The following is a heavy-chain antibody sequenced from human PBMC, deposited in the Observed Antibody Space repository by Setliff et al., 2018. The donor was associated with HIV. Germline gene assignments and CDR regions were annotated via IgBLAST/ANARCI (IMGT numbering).Heavy chain of an antibody. Sequence: PSETLSLTCAVYGGSFSGYCWSWIRQPPGKGLEWIGEINHSGRTKYNPSLKSRVTTSVDTSKNQFSLRLSSVTAADTAVYYCARGRWDRRYYDSSGYVYGMDVWGQGTTVTVSS. CDR3: ARGRWDRRYYDSSGYVYGMDV. V-gene: IGHV4-34*01. D-gene: IGHD3-22*01. CDR2: INHSGRT. J-gene: IGHJ6*02. CDR1: GGSFSGYC.